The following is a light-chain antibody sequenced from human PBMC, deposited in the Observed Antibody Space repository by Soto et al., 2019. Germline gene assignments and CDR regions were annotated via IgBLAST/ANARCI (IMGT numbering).Light chain of an antibody. CDR2: GAS. V-gene: IGKV3-20*01. J-gene: IGKJ5*01. CDR3: QQYDSSPIT. Sequence: EIALTQSPGTLSLSPGERATLSCRASQSVSSSYLAWYQQKPGQAPRLLIYGASSRATGIPDRFSGSGSGTDFTLTISRLEPEDFAVYYCQQYDSSPITFGQGTRLEIK. CDR1: QSVSSSY.